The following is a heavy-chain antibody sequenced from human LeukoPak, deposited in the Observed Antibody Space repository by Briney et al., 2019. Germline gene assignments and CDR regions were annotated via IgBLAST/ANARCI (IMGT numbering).Heavy chain of an antibody. CDR3: ARHRGIVIAAAGTGAGFDP. J-gene: IGHJ5*02. Sequence: SETLSLTCPVSGGSISSSSYYWGWIRQPPGKGLEWIASIHYSGSTYNNPSLNSRVTISVDTSKNQFSLKLSSVTAADTAVYYCARHRGIVIAAAGTGAGFDPWGQGTLVTVSS. V-gene: IGHV4-39*01. CDR2: IHYSGST. CDR1: GGSISSSSYY. D-gene: IGHD6-13*01.